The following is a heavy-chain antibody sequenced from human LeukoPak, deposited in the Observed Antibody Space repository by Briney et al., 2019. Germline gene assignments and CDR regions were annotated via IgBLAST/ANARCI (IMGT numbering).Heavy chain of an antibody. CDR3: ARFGMYYYDSSGYPCKYFDY. Sequence: PSETLSLTCTVSGGSISSGGYYWSWIRQHPGKGLEWIGYIYYSGSTYYNPSLKSRVTISVDTSKNQFSLKLSSVTAADTAVYYCARFGMYYYDSSGYPCKYFDYWGQGTLVTVSS. D-gene: IGHD3-22*01. CDR1: GGSISSGGYY. CDR2: IYYSGST. V-gene: IGHV4-31*03. J-gene: IGHJ4*02.